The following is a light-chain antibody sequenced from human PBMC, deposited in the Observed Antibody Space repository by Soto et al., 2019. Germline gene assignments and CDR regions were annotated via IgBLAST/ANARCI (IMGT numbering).Light chain of an antibody. CDR3: QQTFRIPLT. V-gene: IGKV1-8*01. Sequence: AIRMTQSPSSLSASTGDRVTITCRASQGISSYLAWYQQKPGKAPKLLIYAASSLQSGVPSRFSGSGSETEFTLTISSLRPEDFATYYCQQTFRIPLTFGGGTKVDIK. CDR1: QGISSY. CDR2: AAS. J-gene: IGKJ4*01.